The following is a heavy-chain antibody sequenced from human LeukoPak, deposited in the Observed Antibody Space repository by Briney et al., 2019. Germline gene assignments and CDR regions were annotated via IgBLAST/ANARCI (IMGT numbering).Heavy chain of an antibody. CDR1: GFTFSNSW. D-gene: IGHD3-10*01. J-gene: IGHJ4*02. V-gene: IGHV3-7*03. Sequence: GGSLRLSCAASGFTFSNSWMSWVRQAPERGLEWVANIKADGSQKDYVDSMKGRFTVSRDNAKNSVYLEMNSLRAEDTAIYYCAKASLLLRGPLLIYYFDFWGQGTLVTVSS. CDR3: AKASLLLRGPLLIYYFDF. CDR2: IKADGSQK.